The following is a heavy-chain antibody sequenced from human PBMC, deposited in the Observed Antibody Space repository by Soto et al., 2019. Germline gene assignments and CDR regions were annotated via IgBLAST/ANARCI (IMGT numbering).Heavy chain of an antibody. Sequence: PSEALSVSCAFYGGSFSFYHWRWIRQPPGKGLEWTGEINDTGSTNYNPSLKGRVTISVDTSKNQFSLKLSSVTAADTAVYYCARSGETRHYYDFWSGYYRSPNYHYGMDVWGQGTTVTVSS. D-gene: IGHD3-3*01. CDR3: ARSGETRHYYDFWSGYYRSPNYHYGMDV. J-gene: IGHJ6*02. CDR1: GGSFSFYH. V-gene: IGHV4-34*01. CDR2: INDTGST.